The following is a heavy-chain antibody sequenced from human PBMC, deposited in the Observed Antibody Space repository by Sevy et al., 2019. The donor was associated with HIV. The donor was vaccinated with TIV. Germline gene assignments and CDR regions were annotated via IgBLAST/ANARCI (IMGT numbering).Heavy chain of an antibody. CDR3: AKDQYEYSYGFDY. CDR1: GFTFSSYA. V-gene: IGHV3-23*01. D-gene: IGHD5-18*01. CDR2: ISGSGGST. J-gene: IGHJ4*02. Sequence: GGSLRLSCAASGFTFSSYAMSWVRQAPGKGLEWVSAISGSGGSTYYADSVKGRFTISRDNSKNTLYLQMNSLRAEDTVVYYCAKDQYEYSYGFDYWGQGTLVTVSS.